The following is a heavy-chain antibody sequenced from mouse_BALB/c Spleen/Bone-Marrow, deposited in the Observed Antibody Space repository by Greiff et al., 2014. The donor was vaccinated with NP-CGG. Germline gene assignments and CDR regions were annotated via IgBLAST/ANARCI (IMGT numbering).Heavy chain of an antibody. V-gene: IGHV1-5*01. Sequence: VQLKHSGTVLARPGASVKMSCKASGYTFTSYWMHWVKQRPGQGLEWIGAIYPGNSDTSYNQKFKGKAKLTAVTSTDTAYMELSSLTNEDSAVYYCTRVIYYGYAWFAYWGQGTLVTVSA. CDR2: IYPGNSDT. J-gene: IGHJ3*01. D-gene: IGHD2-2*01. CDR1: GYTFTSYW. CDR3: TRVIYYGYAWFAY.